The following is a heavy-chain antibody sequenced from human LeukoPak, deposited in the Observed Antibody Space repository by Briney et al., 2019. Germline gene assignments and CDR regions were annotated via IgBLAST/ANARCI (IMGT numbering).Heavy chain of an antibody. CDR3: ARRAYSSSWTEGTYFDY. D-gene: IGHD6-13*01. CDR2: IYPGDSDT. Sequence: GESLKISCMGSGYSFTSYWIGWVRQMPGKGLEWMGIIYPGDSDTRYSPSFQGQVTISADKSISTAYLQWSSLKASDTAMYYCARRAYSSSWTEGTYFDYWGQGTLVTVSS. J-gene: IGHJ4*02. V-gene: IGHV5-51*01. CDR1: GYSFTSYW.